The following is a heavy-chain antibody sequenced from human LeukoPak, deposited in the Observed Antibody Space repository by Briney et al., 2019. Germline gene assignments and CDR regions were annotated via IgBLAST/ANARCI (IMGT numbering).Heavy chain of an antibody. CDR2: ISAYNGNT. V-gene: IGHV1-18*01. J-gene: IGHJ3*02. CDR3: ASGYEAGNDAFDI. Sequence: AASVTVSCKASGYTFTSYGISWVRQAPGQGLEWMGWISAYNGNTNYAQKLQGRVTMTTDTSTSTAYMELRSLRSDDTAVYYCASGYEAGNDAFDIWGQGTMVTVSS. D-gene: IGHD6-19*01. CDR1: GYTFTSYG.